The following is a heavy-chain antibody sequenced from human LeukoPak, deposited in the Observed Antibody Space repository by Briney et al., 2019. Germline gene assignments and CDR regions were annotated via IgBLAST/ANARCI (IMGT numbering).Heavy chain of an antibody. D-gene: IGHD6-19*01. J-gene: IGHJ4*02. CDR1: EYSFTSYW. Sequence: KAGESLKISCKGSEYSFTSYWISWVRQMPGKGLEWMGRIDPSDSYTNYSSSFQGHVTISADKSISTAYLQWSSLKASDTGMYYCATSGGSSGWYGVSDYWGQGTLVTVSS. CDR2: IDPSDSYT. V-gene: IGHV5-10-1*01. CDR3: ATSGGSSGWYGVSDY.